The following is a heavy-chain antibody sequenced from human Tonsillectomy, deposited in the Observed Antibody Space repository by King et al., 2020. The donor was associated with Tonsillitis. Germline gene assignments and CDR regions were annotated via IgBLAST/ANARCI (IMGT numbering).Heavy chain of an antibody. CDR1: GFTFNSYA. CDR3: ARFLHGALY. Sequence: VQLVESGGALVQPGGSLGLSCAASGFTFNSYAMSWVRQAPGKGLECVSVIYSDSSSTFYEDSVKGRFTISRDNSKNTVYLQMNSLRAEDTAVYYCARFLHGALYWGQGTLVTVSS. D-gene: IGHD2/OR15-2a*01. V-gene: IGHV3-23*03. J-gene: IGHJ4*02. CDR2: IYSDSSST.